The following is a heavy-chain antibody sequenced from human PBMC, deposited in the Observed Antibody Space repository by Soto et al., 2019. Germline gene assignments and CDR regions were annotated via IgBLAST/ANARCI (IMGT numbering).Heavy chain of an antibody. CDR3: ARGYYDSSGYYPIDY. CDR2: VNPNSGKT. J-gene: IGHJ4*02. V-gene: IGHV1-8*01. D-gene: IGHD3-22*01. Sequence: AXVKVSCKGSGYTFTIYDIMWVRQATGQGLEWMGWVNPNSGKTDSAQKFQGRVTMTWNTSIKTVYMELSGLRSEDTAVYYCARGYYDSSGYYPIDYWGQGTQVTVSS. CDR1: GYTFTIYD.